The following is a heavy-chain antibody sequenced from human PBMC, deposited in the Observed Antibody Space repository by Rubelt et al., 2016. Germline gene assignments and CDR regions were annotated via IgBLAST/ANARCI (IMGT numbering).Heavy chain of an antibody. J-gene: IGHJ4*02. CDR2: VRFDGTRT. D-gene: IGHD6-13*01. CDR3: ATQQQLVRRYFDY. V-gene: IGHV3-33*01. Sequence: QAPGKGLEWVAVVRFDGTRTYYADSVRGRFTMSRDNSRSTLYLQMNSLRDEDTAVYYCATQQQLVRRYFDYWGQGTLVTVSS.